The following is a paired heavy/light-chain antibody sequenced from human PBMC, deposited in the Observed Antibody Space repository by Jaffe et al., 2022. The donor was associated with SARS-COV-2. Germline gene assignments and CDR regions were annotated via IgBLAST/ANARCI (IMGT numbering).Light chain of an antibody. V-gene: IGKV3-20*01. Sequence: EIVLTQSPGTLSLSPGERATLSCRASQSVSSSYLAWYQQKPGQAPRLLIYGASSRATGIPDRFSGSGSGTDFTLTISRLEPEDFAVYYCQQYGSSSITFGQGTRLEIK. CDR3: QQYGSSSIT. CDR2: GAS. CDR1: QSVSSSY. J-gene: IGKJ5*01.
Heavy chain of an antibody. V-gene: IGHV4-31*03. J-gene: IGHJ4*02. D-gene: IGHD2-21*02. Sequence: QVQLQESGPGLVKPSQTLSLTCTVSGGSISSGGYYWSWIRQHPGKGLEWIGYIYYSGSTYYNPSLKSRVTISVDTSKNQFSLKLSSVTAADTAVYYCARVYFCGGDCSRSSALTFDYWGQGTLVTVSS. CDR2: IYYSGST. CDR3: ARVYFCGGDCSRSSALTFDY. CDR1: GGSISSGGYY.